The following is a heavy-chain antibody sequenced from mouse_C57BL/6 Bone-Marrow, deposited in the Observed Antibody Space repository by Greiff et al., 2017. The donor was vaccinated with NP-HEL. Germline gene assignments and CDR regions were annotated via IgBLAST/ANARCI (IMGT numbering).Heavy chain of an antibody. Sequence: VQLQQPGPELVKPGASVKISCKASGYAFSSSWMNWVKQRPGKGLEWIGRIYPCDGDTNYNGKFKGKATLTADKSSSTAYMQLSSLTSEDSAVCACARLAINPWYFDVWGTGTTVTVAS. CDR2: IYPCDGDT. D-gene: IGHD2-4*01. CDR1: GYAFSSSW. CDR3: ARLAINPWYFDV. V-gene: IGHV1-82*01. J-gene: IGHJ1*03.